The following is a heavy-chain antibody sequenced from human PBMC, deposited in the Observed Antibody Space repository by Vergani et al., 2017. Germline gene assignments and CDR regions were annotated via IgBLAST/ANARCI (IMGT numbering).Heavy chain of an antibody. J-gene: IGHJ6*03. V-gene: IGHV3-74*01. CDR2: INSDGDST. CDR3: ARGGWELLDYFYYMYV. D-gene: IGHD1-26*01. Sequence: VQLVESGGGLVQPGGSLRLSCAASGFTFSNYWMQWVRQAPGKGLMWVSRINSDGDSTSYADSVKGRFTISRDNAKNTLYLQMDRLRAEDTAVYYCARGGWELLDYFYYMYVWGKGTTVTVSS. CDR1: GFTFSNYW.